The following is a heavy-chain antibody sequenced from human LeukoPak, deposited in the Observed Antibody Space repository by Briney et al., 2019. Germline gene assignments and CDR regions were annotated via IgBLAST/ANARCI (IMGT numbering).Heavy chain of an antibody. J-gene: IGHJ4*02. CDR3: ARLDASLAHLSGSFPDI. D-gene: IGHD3-10*01. Sequence: SETLSLTCTVSGVSISSGHYYWGWIRQPPGKGLEWLGNVDYSGRTHYNPSLMGRLTISADNSKNQFSLKVNFVNAADTAIYYCARLDASLAHLSGSFPDIWGQGILVTVSS. CDR2: VDYSGRT. V-gene: IGHV4-39*01. CDR1: GVSISSGHYY.